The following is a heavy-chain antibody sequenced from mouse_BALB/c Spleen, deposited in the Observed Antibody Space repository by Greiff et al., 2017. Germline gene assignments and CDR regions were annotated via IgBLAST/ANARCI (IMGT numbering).Heavy chain of an antibody. Sequence: EVKLMESGGGLVKPGGSLKLSCAASGFTFSDYYMYWVRQTPEKRLEWVATISDGGSYTYYPDSVKGRFTISRDNAKNNLYLQMSSLKSEDTAMYYCARGKTLDYGSSYVTWFAYWGQGTLVTVSA. CDR2: ISDGGSYT. V-gene: IGHV5-4*02. CDR3: ARGKTLDYGSSYVTWFAY. D-gene: IGHD1-1*01. J-gene: IGHJ3*01. CDR1: GFTFSDYY.